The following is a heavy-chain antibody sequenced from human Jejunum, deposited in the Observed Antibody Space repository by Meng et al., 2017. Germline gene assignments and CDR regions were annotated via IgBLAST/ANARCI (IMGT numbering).Heavy chain of an antibody. Sequence: GGSLRLSCAGSGFIFSGYWMNWVRQAPGKGLEWVANIRQDGSEEHYVDSVKGRFTISRDNAKNSLYLQMSSLRAEDTAVYYCATVGDGYIYEARGSWGQGTLVTVSS. CDR2: IRQDGSEE. V-gene: IGHV3-7*01. D-gene: IGHD5-18*01. CDR3: ATVGDGYIYEARGS. CDR1: GFIFSGYW. J-gene: IGHJ5*02.